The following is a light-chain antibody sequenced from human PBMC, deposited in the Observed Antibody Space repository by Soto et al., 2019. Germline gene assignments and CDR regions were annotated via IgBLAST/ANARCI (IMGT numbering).Light chain of an antibody. CDR1: SSDVGGYKY. J-gene: IGLJ2*01. V-gene: IGLV2-8*01. CDR2: EVS. CDR3: SSYAGSNNFVV. Sequence: QSALTQPPSASGSPGQSVTISCTGTSSDVGGYKYVSWYQQHPGKAPKLIIYEVSNRPSGVPDRFSGSKSGNTASLTVSGLQTEDEAYYYCSSYAGSNNFVVFGGGTQLTVL.